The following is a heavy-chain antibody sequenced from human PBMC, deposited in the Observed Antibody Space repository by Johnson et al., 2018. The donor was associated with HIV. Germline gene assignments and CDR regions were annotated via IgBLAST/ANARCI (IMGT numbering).Heavy chain of an antibody. CDR1: GFTFSSYA. Sequence: QMLLVESGGDLVQPGGSLRLSCAASGFTFSSYAMHWVRQAPGKGLEWVALISYDGGNKYYVDSVKGRFTISRDNSRNTLYLQTNSLRAEDTAVYYCARDNYCIGGVCDAFDIWGHGTMVTVSS. CDR3: ARDNYCIGGVCDAFDI. J-gene: IGHJ3*02. V-gene: IGHV3-30*01. D-gene: IGHD2-8*02. CDR2: ISYDGGNK.